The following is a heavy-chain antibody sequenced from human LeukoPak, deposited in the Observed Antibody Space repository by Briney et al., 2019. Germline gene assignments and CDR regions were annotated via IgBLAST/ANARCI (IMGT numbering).Heavy chain of an antibody. Sequence: PSETLSLTCAVYGGSFSGYYWSWIRQHPGKGLEWIGYIYYSGSTYYNPSLKSRVTISVDTSRNQFSLRLSSVTAADTAVYYCARRSEYHWFDPWGQGTLVTVSS. D-gene: IGHD2-2*01. CDR3: ARRSEYHWFDP. CDR1: GGSFSGYY. J-gene: IGHJ5*02. V-gene: IGHV4-31*11. CDR2: IYYSGST.